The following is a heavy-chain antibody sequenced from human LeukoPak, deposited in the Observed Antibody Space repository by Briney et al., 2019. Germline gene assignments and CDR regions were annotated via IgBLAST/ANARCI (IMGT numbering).Heavy chain of an antibody. CDR1: GFTFGDYW. J-gene: IGHJ4*02. V-gene: IGHV3-74*01. D-gene: IGHD1-26*01. CDR3: ARDKYPGSGSYYIFDY. CDR2: IISDGSSA. Sequence: GGSLRLSCAASGFTFGDYWMHWVRQAPGKGLVRVSRIISDGSSASYANSVKGRFTSSRDNVKNTLYLQMNSLRAEDTAVYYCARDKYPGSGSYYIFDYWGQGTLVTVSS.